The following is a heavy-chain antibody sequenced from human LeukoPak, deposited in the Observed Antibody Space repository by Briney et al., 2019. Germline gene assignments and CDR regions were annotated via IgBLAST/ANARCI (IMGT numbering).Heavy chain of an antibody. V-gene: IGHV3-13*01. CDR1: GFTFSSYD. D-gene: IGHD6-19*01. Sequence: PGGSLRLSCAASGFTFSSYDMHWVRQATGKGLEWVSAIGTAGDTYYPGSVKGRFTISRENAKNSLYLQMNSLRAGDTAVYYCVRAVAGTGDFDYWGQGTLVTVSS. CDR3: VRAVAGTGDFDY. J-gene: IGHJ4*02. CDR2: IGTAGDT.